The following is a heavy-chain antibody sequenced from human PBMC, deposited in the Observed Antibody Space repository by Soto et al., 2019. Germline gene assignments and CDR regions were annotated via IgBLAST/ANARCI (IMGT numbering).Heavy chain of an antibody. CDR3: ARGVVYSGYAIDS. CDR2: IYYSGST. V-gene: IGHV4-59*01. Sequence: SETLSLTCTVSGGSISSSYWSWIRQPPGKGLEWIGYIYYSGSTNYNPSLKSRVTMSVDTSKNQFSLKLSSVTAADTAVYYCARGVVYSGYAIDSWGQGTLVTVSS. J-gene: IGHJ4*02. D-gene: IGHD5-12*01. CDR1: GGSISSSY.